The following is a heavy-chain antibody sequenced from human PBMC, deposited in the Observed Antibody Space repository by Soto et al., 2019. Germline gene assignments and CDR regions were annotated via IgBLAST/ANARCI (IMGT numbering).Heavy chain of an antibody. V-gene: IGHV3-53*01. CDR3: ARGVIVDSSGYYWENLGGALDY. CDR1: GFTVSSNY. D-gene: IGHD3-22*01. J-gene: IGHJ4*02. CDR2: IYSGGST. Sequence: GGSLRLSCAASGFTVSSNYMSWVRQAPGKGLEWVSVIYSGGSTYYADSVKGRFTISRDNSKNTLYLQMNSLRAEDTAVYYCARGVIVDSSGYYWENLGGALDYWGQGTLVTVSS.